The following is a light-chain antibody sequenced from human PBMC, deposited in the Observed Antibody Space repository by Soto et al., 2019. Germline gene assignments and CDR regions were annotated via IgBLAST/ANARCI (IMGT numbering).Light chain of an antibody. CDR2: DVS. Sequence: QSALTQPRSVSGSPGQSVTISCTGTSSDVGGYNYVSWYQQHPGKAPKLMIYDVSKRPSGVPDRFSGSKSGNTASLTISGLQADDEADYYCCSYAGSYTLVFGGGNKVTVL. V-gene: IGLV2-11*01. J-gene: IGLJ2*01. CDR3: CSYAGSYTLV. CDR1: SSDVGGYNY.